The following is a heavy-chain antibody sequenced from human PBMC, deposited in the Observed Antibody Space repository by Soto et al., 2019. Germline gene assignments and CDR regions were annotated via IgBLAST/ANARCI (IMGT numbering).Heavy chain of an antibody. CDR1: GFTFSTYT. Sequence: EVQLVESGGGLVKPGGSLRLSCAASGFTFSTYTMNWVRQAPGKGLEWVSSISSSSSYIYYADSVKGRFTISRDNATTSLHLQMNSLRAEDTAVYYCAREVSKYRGYDFDYWGQGTLVTVSS. J-gene: IGHJ4*02. V-gene: IGHV3-21*01. CDR2: ISSSSSYI. D-gene: IGHD5-12*01. CDR3: AREVSKYRGYDFDY.